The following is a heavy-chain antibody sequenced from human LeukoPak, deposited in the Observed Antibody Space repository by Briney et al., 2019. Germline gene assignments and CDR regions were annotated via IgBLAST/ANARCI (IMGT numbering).Heavy chain of an antibody. CDR2: ISYDGSNK. Sequence: PGGSLRLSCAASGFTFSSYAMHWVRQAPGKGLEWVAVISYDGSNKYYADSVKGRFTISRDNSKNTLYLQMNSLRAEDTAVYYCAREANYYDSDAFDIWGQGTMVTVSS. CDR1: GFTFSSYA. D-gene: IGHD3-22*01. V-gene: IGHV3-30*04. J-gene: IGHJ3*02. CDR3: AREANYYDSDAFDI.